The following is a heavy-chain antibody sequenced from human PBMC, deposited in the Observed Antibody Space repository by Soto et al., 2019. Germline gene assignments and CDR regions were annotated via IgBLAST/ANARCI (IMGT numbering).Heavy chain of an antibody. CDR3: ARGVIKFGGVIVGFDY. J-gene: IGHJ4*02. D-gene: IGHD3-16*02. CDR2: TYYRSKWYN. V-gene: IGHV6-1*01. Sequence: SSETLSLTCAISGDSVSSNSAAWNWIRQSPSRGLEWLGRTYYRSKWYNDYAVSVKSRITINPDTSKNQFSLQLNSVTPEDTAVYYCARGVIKFGGVIVGFDYWGQGTLVTVSS. CDR1: GDSVSSNSAA.